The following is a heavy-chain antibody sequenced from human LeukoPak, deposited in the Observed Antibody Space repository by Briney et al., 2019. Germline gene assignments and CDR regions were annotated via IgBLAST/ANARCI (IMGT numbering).Heavy chain of an antibody. CDR2: INHSGST. Sequence: TSETLSLTCAVYGGSFSGYYWSWIRQPPGKGLEWIGEINHSGSTNYNPSLKSRVTISVDTSKNQFSLKLSSVTAADTAVYYCAREPMRFWFDPWGQGTLVTVSS. CDR1: GGSFSGYY. D-gene: IGHD1-14*01. CDR3: AREPMRFWFDP. V-gene: IGHV4-34*01. J-gene: IGHJ5*02.